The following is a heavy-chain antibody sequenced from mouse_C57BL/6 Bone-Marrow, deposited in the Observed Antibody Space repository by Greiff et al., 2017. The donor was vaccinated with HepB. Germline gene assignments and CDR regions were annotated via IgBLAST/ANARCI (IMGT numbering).Heavy chain of an antibody. Sequence: QVQLQQPGAELVKPGASVKLTCKASGYTFTSYWMHWVKQRPGQGLEWIGMIHPNSGSTNYNEKFKSKATLTVDKSSSTAYMQLSSLTSEDSAVYYCARGGYGSTFAYWGQGTLVTVSA. CDR2: IHPNSGST. CDR1: GYTFTSYW. D-gene: IGHD1-1*01. V-gene: IGHV1-64*01. J-gene: IGHJ3*01. CDR3: ARGGYGSTFAY.